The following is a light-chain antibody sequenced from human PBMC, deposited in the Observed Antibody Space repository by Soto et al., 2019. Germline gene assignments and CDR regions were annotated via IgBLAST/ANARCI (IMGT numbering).Light chain of an antibody. J-gene: IGLJ1*01. CDR2: EGS. Sequence: QSALTQPASVSGSPEQSITISCTGTSSDVGAYNLVSWYQQHPGKAPRLIIYEGSKRPSGISHRFSGSKSDNTASLTISGLRAADEADYYCSLYTSENAYVFGTGTKVTVL. CDR1: SSDVGAYNL. V-gene: IGLV2-14*02. CDR3: SLYTSENAYV.